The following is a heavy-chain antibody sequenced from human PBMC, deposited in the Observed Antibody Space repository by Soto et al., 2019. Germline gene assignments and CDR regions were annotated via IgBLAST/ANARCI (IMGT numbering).Heavy chain of an antibody. CDR1: GFTFRDYA. CDR2: IWHDGSNK. CDR3: VAAYPQLTAGN. J-gene: IGHJ4*02. Sequence: QVQLVESGGGVVQPGRSLRLSCEASGFTFRDYAMHWVRQAPGKRLEWVAIIWHDGSNKYSADSVKGRFTISRDNSENILFLQMNSLRAEDTAMYPCVAAYPQLTAGNWGQGTLVTVSS. D-gene: IGHD2-2*01. V-gene: IGHV3-33*01.